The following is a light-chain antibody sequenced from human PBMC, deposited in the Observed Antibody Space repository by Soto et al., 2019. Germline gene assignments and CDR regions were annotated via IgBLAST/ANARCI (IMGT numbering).Light chain of an antibody. CDR3: QQSYSSPPT. CDR2: AAS. J-gene: IGKJ1*01. CDR1: QAISSY. V-gene: IGKV1-9*01. Sequence: DIQLTQAPSFLSASAGDRVSITCRASQAISSYLAWYQQKPGRAPKLLIYAASTLQSGVPSRFGGSGSGTDVTLTISCLQSEDFATYYCQQSYSSPPTFGQGTKVEIK.